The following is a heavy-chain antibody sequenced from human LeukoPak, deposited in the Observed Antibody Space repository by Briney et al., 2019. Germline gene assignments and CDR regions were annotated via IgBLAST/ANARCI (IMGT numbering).Heavy chain of an antibody. J-gene: IGHJ4*02. D-gene: IGHD3-3*01. CDR3: AGPDFWSGYRYFDY. V-gene: IGHV4-39*01. CDR2: IYYNEIT. CDR1: GGSISSSSYY. Sequence: SETLSLTCTVSGGSISSSSYYWGWIRQPPGKGLEWIGSIYYNEITNYNPSLKSRVTVSVDTSKNQFSLKLNSVTATDTAVYYCAGPDFWSGYRYFDYWGQGTLVTVSS.